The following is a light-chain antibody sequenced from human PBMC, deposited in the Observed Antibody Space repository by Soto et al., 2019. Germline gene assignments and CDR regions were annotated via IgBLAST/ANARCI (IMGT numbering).Light chain of an antibody. Sequence: DIQMTQSPSSLSASVGDRVTITCQASQDISNYLNWYQQKPGKAPKLLIYDASNLETGVPSRFSGSGSGTDFPSTISSLQPEDIATYYCQEYDSLPLTFGGGTKVEI. CDR3: QEYDSLPLT. J-gene: IGKJ4*01. CDR1: QDISNY. V-gene: IGKV1-33*01. CDR2: DAS.